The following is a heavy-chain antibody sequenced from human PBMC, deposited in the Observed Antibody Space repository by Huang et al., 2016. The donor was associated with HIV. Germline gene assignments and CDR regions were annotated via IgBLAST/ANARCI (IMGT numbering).Heavy chain of an antibody. CDR1: GDSVSSHY. Sequence: QVRLQESGPGLVKPSETLSLSCTVSGDSVSSHYWGWIRHPPGTGPEWIGTVYDSWTTKHNPRLKSRITISVDTSKNGFSLNITSVSAADTAMYFCVRDQGRLAVGGIDNWFDPWGQGALVTVSS. J-gene: IGHJ5*02. D-gene: IGHD6-19*01. V-gene: IGHV4-59*02. CDR2: VYDSWTT. CDR3: VRDQGRLAVGGIDNWFDP.